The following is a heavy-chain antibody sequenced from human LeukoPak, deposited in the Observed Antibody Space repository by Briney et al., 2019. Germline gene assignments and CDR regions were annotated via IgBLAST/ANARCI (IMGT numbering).Heavy chain of an antibody. D-gene: IGHD7-27*01. J-gene: IGHJ3*02. CDR1: GFTFSSYS. CDR2: ISTSTTTI. CDR3: VRVGTSFDI. Sequence: GGSLRLSCEASGFTFSSYSMNWVRQAPGKGLEWISYISTSTTTIYYANSVKGRFTISRDNAKKSLYLQMNSLRVEDTAVYYCVRVGTSFDIWGQGTMVTVSS. V-gene: IGHV3-48*01.